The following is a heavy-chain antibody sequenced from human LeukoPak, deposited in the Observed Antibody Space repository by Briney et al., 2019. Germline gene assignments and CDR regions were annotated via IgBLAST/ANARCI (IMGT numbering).Heavy chain of an antibody. J-gene: IGHJ4*01. CDR2: IRQDGGEK. V-gene: IGHV3-7*01. CDR1: GFTFSSYW. D-gene: IGHD6-13*01. Sequence: GGSLRLSCAVSGFTFSSYWMNWVRQAPGKGLEWVASIRQDGGEKSYVDSVKGRFTISRDSTKNSLYLQMSSLRAEDTAVYYCARDGTAAGLYFDLWGQGTLVTVSS. CDR3: ARDGTAAGLYFDL.